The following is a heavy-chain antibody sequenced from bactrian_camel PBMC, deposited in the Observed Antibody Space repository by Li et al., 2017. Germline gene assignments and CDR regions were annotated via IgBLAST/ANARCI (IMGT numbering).Heavy chain of an antibody. V-gene: IGHV3S55*01. CDR2: IESDGST. CDR3: RRDRSGGARSSNIGSGNGHTLLAGTLLT. J-gene: IGHJ4*01. CDR1: GDTVGRYR. D-gene: IGHD1*01. Sequence: HVQLVESGGGSVQIGGSLNLSCVASGDTVGRYRMGWFRQIPDKEREGVAGIESDGSTSYADSVKGRFTISQDSAKNILYLQMYSLKPRTLPCTTARRDRSGGARSSNIGSGNGHTLLAGTLLTGARGPRSPSP.